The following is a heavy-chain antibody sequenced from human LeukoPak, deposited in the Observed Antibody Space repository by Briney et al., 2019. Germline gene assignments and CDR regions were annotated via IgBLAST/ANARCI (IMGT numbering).Heavy chain of an antibody. CDR2: IFPSGGEI. CDR1: GFTFSTFA. J-gene: IGHJ4*02. Sequence: GGSLRLSCAASGFTFSTFAMIWVRQPPGKGLEWVSSIFPSGGEIHYADSVRGRFTISRDNSKSTLSLQMNSLRAEDTAIYYCATYRQVLLPFESWGQGSLVTVSS. D-gene: IGHD2-8*02. CDR3: ATYRQVLLPFES. V-gene: IGHV3-23*01.